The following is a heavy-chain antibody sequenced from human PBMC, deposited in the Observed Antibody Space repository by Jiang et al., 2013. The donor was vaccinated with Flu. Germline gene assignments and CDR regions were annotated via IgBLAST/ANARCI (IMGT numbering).Heavy chain of an antibody. CDR2: ISSSGSTI. D-gene: IGHD2-2*01. J-gene: IGHJ5*02. V-gene: IGHV3-11*01. Sequence: KGLEWVSYISSSGSTIYYADSVKGRFTISRDNAKNSLYLQMNSLRAEDTAVYYCATDCSSTSCYLNWFDPWGQGTLVTVSS. CDR3: ATDCSSTSCYLNWFDP.